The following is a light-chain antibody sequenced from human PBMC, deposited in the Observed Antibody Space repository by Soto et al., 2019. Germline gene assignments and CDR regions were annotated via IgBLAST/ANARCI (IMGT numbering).Light chain of an antibody. CDR2: NVY. V-gene: IGLV2-14*03. Sequence: QSALTQPASVSGSPGQSITISCTGTSSDVGAYNFVSWHQQHPGKAPKLMIYNVYDRPSGISYRLSGSKSGNTASLTISRLQGEDEADYYCSSFTSAYTFVFGSGTKVTVL. CDR1: SSDVGAYNF. J-gene: IGLJ1*01. CDR3: SSFTSAYTFV.